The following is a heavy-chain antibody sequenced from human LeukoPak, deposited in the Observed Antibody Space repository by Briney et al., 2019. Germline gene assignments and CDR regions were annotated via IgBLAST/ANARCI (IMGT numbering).Heavy chain of an antibody. CDR1: GFTFSSYS. CDR3: ARDSTVTELDY. D-gene: IGHD4-17*01. Sequence: GGSLRLSCAAPGFTFSSYSMNWVRQAPGKGLEWVSYISSSSSTIYYADSVKGRFTISRDNAKNSLYLQMNSLGDEDTAVYYCARDSTVTELDYWGQGTLVTVSS. V-gene: IGHV3-48*02. CDR2: ISSSSSTI. J-gene: IGHJ4*02.